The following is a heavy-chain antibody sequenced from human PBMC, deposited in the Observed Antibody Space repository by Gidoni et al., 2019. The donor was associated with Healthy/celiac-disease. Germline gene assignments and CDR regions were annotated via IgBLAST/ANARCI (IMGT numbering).Heavy chain of an antibody. D-gene: IGHD6-13*01. Sequence: QITLKESGPTLVKPTQTLTLTCTFSGFSLSTSGVGVGWIRQPPGKALEWLALIYWDDDKRYSPSLKSRLTITKDTSKNQVVLTMTNMDPVDTATYYCAHGSYSSSWYFYPPFDYWGQGTLVTVSS. CDR3: AHGSYSSSWYFYPPFDY. CDR2: IYWDDDK. V-gene: IGHV2-5*02. J-gene: IGHJ4*02. CDR1: GFSLSTSGVG.